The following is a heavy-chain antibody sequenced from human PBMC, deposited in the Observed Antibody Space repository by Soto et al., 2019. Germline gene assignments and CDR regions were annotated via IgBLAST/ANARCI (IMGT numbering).Heavy chain of an antibody. CDR3: ASPTVTPHYGMDV. Sequence: QVQLVESGGGLVKPGGSLRLSCAASGFTFSDYYMSWIRQAPGKGLEWVSYISSRGSTIYYADSVKGRFTISRDNAKNTLYLQMSSLSAEHTAVYYCASPTVTPHYGMDVWGKGTTVTVAS. CDR2: ISSRGSTI. J-gene: IGHJ6*04. D-gene: IGHD4-17*01. V-gene: IGHV3-11*01. CDR1: GFTFSDYY.